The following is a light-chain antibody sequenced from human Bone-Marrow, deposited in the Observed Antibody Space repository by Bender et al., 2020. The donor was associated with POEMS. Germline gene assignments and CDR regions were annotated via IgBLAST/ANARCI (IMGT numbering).Light chain of an antibody. CDR1: NIGSNS. J-gene: IGLJ2*01. CDR3: QVWDSSSDHVV. V-gene: IGLV3-21*02. Sequence: SYVLTQPPSVSVAPGQTARIPCGGNNIGSNSVHWYQQRPGQAPLLVVYDDSDRPSGIPERFSGSNSENTATLTISRVEAGDEADYYCQVWDSSSDHVVFGGGTKLTVL. CDR2: DDS.